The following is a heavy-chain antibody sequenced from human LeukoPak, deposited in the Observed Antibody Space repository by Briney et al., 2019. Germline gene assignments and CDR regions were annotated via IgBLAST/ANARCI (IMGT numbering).Heavy chain of an antibody. V-gene: IGHV1-8*02. Sequence: ASVKVSCKASGYTFTSYYMHWVRQATGQGLEWMGWMNPSSGNTGYAQHFQGRLTMTRDTSISTAYMELSSLRSEDTAVYYCARGGGFIDNWGQGTLVTVSS. J-gene: IGHJ4*02. D-gene: IGHD5-12*01. CDR1: GYTFTSYY. CDR2: MNPSSGNT. CDR3: ARGGGFIDN.